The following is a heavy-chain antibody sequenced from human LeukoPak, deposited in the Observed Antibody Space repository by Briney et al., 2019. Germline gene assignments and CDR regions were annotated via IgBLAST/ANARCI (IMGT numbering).Heavy chain of an antibody. D-gene: IGHD3-3*01. CDR2: IYYTGST. CDR3: AREGGFYRPLDY. CDR1: GASISMYH. Sequence: PSETLSLTCTVSGASISMYHWSWIRQTPGKGLEWIGYIYYTGSTNYNPSLKSRVSISVDTSRNQFSLTVNSVTAADTAVYYCAREGGFYRPLDYSGQGTLVTVSS. V-gene: IGHV4-59*01. J-gene: IGHJ4*02.